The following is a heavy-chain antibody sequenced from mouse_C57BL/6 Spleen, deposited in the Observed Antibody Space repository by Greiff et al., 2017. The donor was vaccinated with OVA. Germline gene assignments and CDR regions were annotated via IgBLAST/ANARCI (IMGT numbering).Heavy chain of an antibody. CDR2: IDPSDSET. J-gene: IGHJ1*03. Sequence: VKLQQPGAELVRPGSSVKLSCKASGYTFTSYWMHWVKQRPIQGLEWIGNIDPSDSETHYNQKFKDKATLTVDKSSSTAYMQLSSLTSEDSAVYYCARDGYDGWYFDVWGTGTTVTVSS. D-gene: IGHD2-2*01. CDR3: ARDGYDGWYFDV. V-gene: IGHV1-52*01. CDR1: GYTFTSYW.